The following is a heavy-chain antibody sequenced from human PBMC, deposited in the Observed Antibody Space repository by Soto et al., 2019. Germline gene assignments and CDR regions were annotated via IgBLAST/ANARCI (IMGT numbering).Heavy chain of an antibody. CDR3: AREGYSYGSIDY. CDR2: IYYSGST. J-gene: IGHJ4*02. Sequence: PSETLSLTCTVSGGSISSGDYYWSWIRQPPGKGLEWIGYIYYSGSTYYNPSLKSRVTISVDTSKNQFSLKLSSVTAADTAVYYCAREGYSYGSIDYWGQGTLVTVSS. D-gene: IGHD5-18*01. CDR1: GGSISSGDYY. V-gene: IGHV4-30-4*01.